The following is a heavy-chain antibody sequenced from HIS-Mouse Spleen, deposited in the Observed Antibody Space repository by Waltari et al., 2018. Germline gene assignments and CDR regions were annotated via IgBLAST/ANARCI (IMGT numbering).Heavy chain of an antibody. V-gene: IGHV1-2*02. D-gene: IGHD1-26*01. J-gene: IGHJ3*02. CDR2: INPNSGGT. CDR1: GYTFTGYY. CDR3: ARIGRYSGSYYAFDI. Sequence: QVQLVQSGAEVKKPGASVKVSCKASGYTFTGYYMHRVRQAPGQGLEWMGWINPNSGGTNYAQKFQGRVTMTRDTSISTAYMELSRLRSDDTAVYYCARIGRYSGSYYAFDIWGQGTMVTVSS.